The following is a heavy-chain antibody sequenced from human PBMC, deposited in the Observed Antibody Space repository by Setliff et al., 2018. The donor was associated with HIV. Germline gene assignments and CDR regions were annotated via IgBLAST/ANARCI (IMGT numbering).Heavy chain of an antibody. CDR3: ARHEPYSSGWFVDY. Sequence: SETLSLTCTVYGGSLRNYYWSWIRQPPGKVLEWIGYIYYSGSTNYNPSLKSRVTIGMDTSKNQVSLTLSSVTASDTAVFYCARHEPYSSGWFVDYWGQGTLVTVSS. CDR2: IYYSGST. J-gene: IGHJ4*02. V-gene: IGHV4-59*08. CDR1: GGSLRNYY. D-gene: IGHD6-19*01.